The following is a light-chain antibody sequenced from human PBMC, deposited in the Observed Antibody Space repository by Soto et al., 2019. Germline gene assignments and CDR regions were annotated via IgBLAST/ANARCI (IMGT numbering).Light chain of an antibody. CDR3: QQYGTSRVT. CDR1: QSINNN. V-gene: IGKV3-20*01. J-gene: IGKJ3*01. Sequence: EVVLTQSPGTLSLSPGERATLSCRASQSINNNLAWYQHKPGHAPRLLIYSASSRAAGIPDRFSGSGSRTDFTLTITRPEPEDFAVYYCQQYGTSRVTFGPGTKVDIK. CDR2: SAS.